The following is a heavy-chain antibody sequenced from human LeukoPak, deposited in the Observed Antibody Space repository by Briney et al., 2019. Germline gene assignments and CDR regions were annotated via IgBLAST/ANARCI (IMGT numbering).Heavy chain of an antibody. CDR3: ARRGSGWYFDY. CDR2: IYYSGST. CDR1: GFTFSSYS. D-gene: IGHD6-19*01. Sequence: PGGSLRLSCAASGFTFSSYSMNWIRQPPGKGLEWIGYIYYSGSTNYNPSLKSRVTISVDTSKNQFSLKLTSVTVADTAVYYCARRGSGWYFDYWGQGTLVTVSS. J-gene: IGHJ4*02. V-gene: IGHV4-59*08.